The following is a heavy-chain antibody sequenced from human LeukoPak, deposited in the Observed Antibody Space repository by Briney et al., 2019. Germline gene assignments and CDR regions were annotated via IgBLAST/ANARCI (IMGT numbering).Heavy chain of an antibody. CDR1: GFTFSDHY. CDR2: TRNKANSYTT. V-gene: IGHV3-72*01. D-gene: IGHD1-26*01. CDR3: ASISKLVGASSGTSVADY. J-gene: IGHJ4*02. Sequence: GGSLRLSCAASGFTFSDHYMDWVRQAPGKGLEWVGRTRNKANSYTTEYAASVKGRFTISRHDSKNSLYLQMNSLKTEDTAVYYCASISKLVGASSGTSVADYWGQGTLVTVSS.